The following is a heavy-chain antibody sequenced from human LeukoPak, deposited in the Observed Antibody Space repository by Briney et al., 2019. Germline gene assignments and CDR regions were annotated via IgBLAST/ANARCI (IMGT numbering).Heavy chain of an antibody. V-gene: IGHV4-39*01. CDR3: AELGITMIGGV. J-gene: IGHJ6*04. Sequence: GSTYYNPSLKSRVTISVDTSKNQFSLKLSSVTAADTAVYYCAELGITMIGGVWGKGTTVTISS. D-gene: IGHD3-10*02. CDR2: GST.